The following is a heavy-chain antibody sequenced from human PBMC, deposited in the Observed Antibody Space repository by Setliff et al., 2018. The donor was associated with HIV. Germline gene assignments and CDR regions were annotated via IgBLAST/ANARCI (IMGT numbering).Heavy chain of an antibody. V-gene: IGHV1-46*01. CDR1: GYSFTNHY. J-gene: IGHJ1*01. CDR3: ARDPSSGIYYDSSGQYFQN. CDR2: INPTGGST. Sequence: GASVKVSCKPSGYSFTNHYMHWVRQAPGQGLEWMGVINPTGGSTRNTQKFQGRVAMTIDTSTSTAYMGLRSLRPDDTAVYFCARDPSSGIYYDSSGQYFQNWGQGTLVTVSS. D-gene: IGHD3-22*01.